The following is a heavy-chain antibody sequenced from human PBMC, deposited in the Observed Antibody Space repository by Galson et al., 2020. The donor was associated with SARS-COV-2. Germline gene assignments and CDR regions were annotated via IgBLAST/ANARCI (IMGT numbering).Heavy chain of an antibody. CDR1: GGTISSSSYY. Sequence: SETLSLTCTVSGGTISSSSYYWGWNRQPPGKGREWIGSIHYSGSTYYNPSLKSRVTISVDTSKNQFSLKLSSVTAADTAVYYCARMTYYFDGCGPYDAFDLWGQGTMVTVSS. J-gene: IGHJ3*01. CDR3: ARMTYYFDGCGPYDAFDL. D-gene: IGHD3-22*01. V-gene: IGHV4-39*01. CDR2: IHYSGST.